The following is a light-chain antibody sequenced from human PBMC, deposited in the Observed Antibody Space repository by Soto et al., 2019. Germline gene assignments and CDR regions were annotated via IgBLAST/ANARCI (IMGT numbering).Light chain of an antibody. CDR2: EVR. CDR1: SSDVGNYNR. V-gene: IGLV2-18*02. CDR3: TSYTTGSTVI. Sequence: QSALTQPPSVSGSPGQSVTISCTGTSSDVGNYNRVSWYQQPPGTAPKLMIYEVRNRPSGVPDRFSGSKTGNTASLTMPGLQAEDEADYYCTSYTTGSTVIFGGGTKLTVL. J-gene: IGLJ2*01.